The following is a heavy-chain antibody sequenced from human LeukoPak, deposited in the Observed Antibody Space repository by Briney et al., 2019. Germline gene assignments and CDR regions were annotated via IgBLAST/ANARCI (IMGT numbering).Heavy chain of an antibody. J-gene: IGHJ4*02. CDR1: GFTFSSYW. Sequence: GGSLRLSCAASGFTFSSYWMSWVRQAPGKGLEWVANIKQDGSEKYYVDSVKGRFTISRDNAKNSLYLQMNSLRAEDTAVYYCARVQLDGYSSSWHGIERYYFDYWGQGTLVTVSS. D-gene: IGHD6-13*01. CDR2: IKQDGSEK. CDR3: ARVQLDGYSSSWHGIERYYFDY. V-gene: IGHV3-7*01.